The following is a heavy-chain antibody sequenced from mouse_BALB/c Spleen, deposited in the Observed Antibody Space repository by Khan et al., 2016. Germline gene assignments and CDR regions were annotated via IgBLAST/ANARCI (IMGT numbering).Heavy chain of an antibody. J-gene: IGHJ2*01. CDR3: ATDGTYYSYDGYFDY. CDR1: GFSLTSYG. D-gene: IGHD2-14*01. CDR2: IWAGGST. Sequence: QVQLKESGPGLVAPSQSLSITCTVSGFSLTSYGVHWVRQPPGKGLEWLGVIWAGGSTNYNSALMSRLSISKDNSKSQVFLKMNSLQTDDTAMYYSATDGTYYSYDGYFDYWGQGTTLTVSS. V-gene: IGHV2-9*02.